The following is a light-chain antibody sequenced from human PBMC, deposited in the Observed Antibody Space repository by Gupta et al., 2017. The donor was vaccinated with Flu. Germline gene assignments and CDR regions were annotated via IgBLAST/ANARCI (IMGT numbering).Light chain of an antibody. CDR1: SGDLGAYNY. V-gene: IGLV2-14*01. J-gene: IGLJ2*01. CDR2: EVS. Sequence: QSALTQPASVSVSPGQSITISCTGTSGDLGAYNYVSWYQQHPGKAPKLMIYEVSNRPSGVANRFSGSKSGNTASLTISGLQAEDEADYYCSSYTSSNTLVVLFGGGTKLSVV. CDR3: SSYTSSNTLVVL.